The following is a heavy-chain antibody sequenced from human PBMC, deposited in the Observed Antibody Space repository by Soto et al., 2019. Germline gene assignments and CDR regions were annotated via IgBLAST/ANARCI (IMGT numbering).Heavy chain of an antibody. J-gene: IGHJ5*02. D-gene: IGHD3-3*01. CDR2: ISYDGSKK. V-gene: IGHV3-30*04. Sequence: GGSLRLSCAASGFTFSSYAMHWVRQAPGKGLEWVAVISYDGSKKYYVESVEGRFSISRDNSKSIVHLQMNNVRTEDTAVYYCAKDKGPYYDFWSGQRWFDPWGQGTLVT. CDR1: GFTFSSYA. CDR3: AKDKGPYYDFWSGQRWFDP.